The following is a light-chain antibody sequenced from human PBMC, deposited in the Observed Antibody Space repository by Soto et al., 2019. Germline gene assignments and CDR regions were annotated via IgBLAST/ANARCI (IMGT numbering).Light chain of an antibody. CDR2: GNS. CDR3: QSYDSSLSGNVV. V-gene: IGLV1-40*01. CDR1: SSNIGAGYD. Sequence: QSVLTQPPSVSGAPGQRVTISCTGSSSNIGAGYDVHWYQQLPGTAPKLLIYGNSNRPSRVPDRFSGSKSGTSASLAITGLQAEDEADYYCQSYDSSLSGNVVFGGGTQLTVL. J-gene: IGLJ2*01.